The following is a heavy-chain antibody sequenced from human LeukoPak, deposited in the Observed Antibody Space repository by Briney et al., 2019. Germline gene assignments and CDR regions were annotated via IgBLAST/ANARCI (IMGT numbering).Heavy chain of an antibody. V-gene: IGHV3-30*03. D-gene: IGHD1-26*01. CDR2: ISYDGSNK. J-gene: IGHJ4*02. Sequence: GGSLRLSCAASGFTFSSYGMHWVRQAPGKGLEWVAVISYDGSNKYYADSVKGRFTISRDNSKNTLYLQMNSLRAEDTAVYYCARDPSGSYYDANLDYWGQGTLVTVSS. CDR3: ARDPSGSYYDANLDY. CDR1: GFTFSSYG.